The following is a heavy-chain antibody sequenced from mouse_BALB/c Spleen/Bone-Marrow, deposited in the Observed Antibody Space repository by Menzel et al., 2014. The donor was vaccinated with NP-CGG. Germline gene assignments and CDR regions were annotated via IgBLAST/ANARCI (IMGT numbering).Heavy chain of an antibody. Sequence: EVQLQQSGPELMKPGASVKISCKASGYSFTSYYMHWVKQSHGKSLEWIGYIGPFNGDTNYNQKFKGKATLTVDKSSSTAYMHLSSLTSEDSAVYYCARRVITTGPGFAYWGQGTLVTVSA. V-gene: IGHV1-31*01. D-gene: IGHD2-4*01. J-gene: IGHJ3*01. CDR2: IGPFNGDT. CDR3: ARRVITTGPGFAY. CDR1: GYSFTSYY.